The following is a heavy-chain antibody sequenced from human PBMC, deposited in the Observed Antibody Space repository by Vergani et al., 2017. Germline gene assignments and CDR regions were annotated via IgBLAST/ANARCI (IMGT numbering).Heavy chain of an antibody. D-gene: IGHD6-13*01. CDR1: GGSISSYY. J-gene: IGHJ6*03. V-gene: IGHV4-59*01. CDR2: IYYSGST. CDR3: ARGQQQLVMSVGCNYYHYYMDV. Sequence: QVQLQESGPGLVKPSETLSLTCTVSGGSISSYYWSWIRQPPGKGLEWIGYIYYSGSTNYNPSLKSRVTISVDTSKNQFSLKLSSVTSADTAVYYCARGQQQLVMSVGCNYYHYYMDVWGKGTTVTVSS.